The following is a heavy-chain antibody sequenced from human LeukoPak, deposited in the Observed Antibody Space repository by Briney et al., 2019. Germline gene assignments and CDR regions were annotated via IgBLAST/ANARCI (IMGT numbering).Heavy chain of an antibody. CDR3: AREFWFANAPGSWLDL. Sequence: PSETLSLTCVVSGDSISSGAHSWSWIRQPLGKGLEWIGYIFHTGSTFYNPSLKSRVTISVDNSKNQFSLRLTSVTAADTAVYYCAREFWFANAPGSWLDLWGQGTLVTVSS. CDR1: GDSISSGAHS. V-gene: IGHV4-30-2*01. J-gene: IGHJ5*02. D-gene: IGHD3-10*01. CDR2: IFHTGST.